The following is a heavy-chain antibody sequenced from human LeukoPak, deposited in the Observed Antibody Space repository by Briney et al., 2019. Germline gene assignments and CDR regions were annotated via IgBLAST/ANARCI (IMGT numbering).Heavy chain of an antibody. V-gene: IGHV4-38-2*01. Sequence: SETLSLTCAVSGYSISSGYYWGWIRQPPGMGLEWIGSIYHSGSTYYNPSLKSRVTISVDTSKNQFSLKLSSVTAADTAVYYCARHVLRYFDWLFGPVDAFDIWGQGTMVTVSS. CDR3: ARHVLRYFDWLFGPVDAFDI. D-gene: IGHD3-9*01. J-gene: IGHJ3*02. CDR1: GYSISSGYY. CDR2: IYHSGST.